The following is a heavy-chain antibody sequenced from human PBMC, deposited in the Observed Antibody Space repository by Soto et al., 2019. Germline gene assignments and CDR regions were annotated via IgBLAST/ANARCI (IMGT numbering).Heavy chain of an antibody. CDR1: GGTFSSYA. Sequence: GASVKVSCKASGGTFSSYAISSVRQAPGQGLEWMGGIIPIFGTANYAQKFQGRVTITADESTSTAYMELSSLRSEDTAVYYCARAARSTMVRAYSHWGQGTLVTVSS. CDR2: IIPIFGTA. V-gene: IGHV1-69*13. J-gene: IGHJ1*01. D-gene: IGHD3-10*01. CDR3: ARAARSTMVRAYSH.